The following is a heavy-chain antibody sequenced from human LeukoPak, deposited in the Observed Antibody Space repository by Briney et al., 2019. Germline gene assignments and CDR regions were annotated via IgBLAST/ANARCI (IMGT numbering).Heavy chain of an antibody. CDR3: ARGGHRRYYYTSGSAFDP. CDR1: GGTFSSYA. D-gene: IGHD3-10*01. CDR2: IIPIFGTA. Sequence: SVKVSCKASGGTFSSYAISWVRQAPGQGLEWMGGIIPIFGTANYAQKFQGRVTITADESTSTAYMELKSLRSDDTAVYYCARGGHRRYYYTSGSAFDPWGQGTLVTVSS. V-gene: IGHV1-69*13. J-gene: IGHJ5*02.